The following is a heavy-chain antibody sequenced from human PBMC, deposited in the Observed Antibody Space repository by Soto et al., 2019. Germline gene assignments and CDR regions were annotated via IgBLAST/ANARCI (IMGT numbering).Heavy chain of an antibody. Sequence: SETLSLTCAVYGGSFSGYYWSWIRQPPGKGVEWSGEINHSGSTNYNTSLKSRGTISVDTSTNQFSLKLSSVTAADTAVYYCARNHRPFYYEFWSGYYSGGYYYYSMDVWGQGTTVTVSS. V-gene: IGHV4-34*01. CDR2: INHSGST. CDR1: GGSFSGYY. CDR3: ARNHRPFYYEFWSGYYSGGYYYYSMDV. J-gene: IGHJ6*02. D-gene: IGHD3-3*01.